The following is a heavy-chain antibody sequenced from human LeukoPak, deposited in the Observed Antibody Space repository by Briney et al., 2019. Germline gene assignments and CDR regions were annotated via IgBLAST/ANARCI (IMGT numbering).Heavy chain of an antibody. Sequence: PSETLSLTCAVSGYSISSGYYWGWIRQPPGKGVEWIGSIYHSGCTYYNPSLISRVTISVDTSKNQFSLKLSSVTSADTAVYYCASQGYCSSTSCYDSWWFDPWGQGTLVTVSS. CDR1: GYSISSGYY. J-gene: IGHJ5*02. D-gene: IGHD2-2*01. V-gene: IGHV4-38-2*01. CDR2: IYHSGCT. CDR3: ASQGYCSSTSCYDSWWFDP.